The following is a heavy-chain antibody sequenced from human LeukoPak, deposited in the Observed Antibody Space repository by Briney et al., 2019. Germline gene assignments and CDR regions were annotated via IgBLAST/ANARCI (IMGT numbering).Heavy chain of an antibody. V-gene: IGHV1-18*01. Sequence: ASVKVSCKASGYTFSNYGISWVRQAPGQGLQWMGWISPYNVNTNYAQNLQGRVTMTTDTSTSTTYMELSRLRSDDTAVYYCARNWGYCSGGSCYSSFDYWGQGTLVTVSS. D-gene: IGHD2-15*01. CDR1: GYTFSNYG. CDR2: ISPYNVNT. J-gene: IGHJ4*02. CDR3: ARNWGYCSGGSCYSSFDY.